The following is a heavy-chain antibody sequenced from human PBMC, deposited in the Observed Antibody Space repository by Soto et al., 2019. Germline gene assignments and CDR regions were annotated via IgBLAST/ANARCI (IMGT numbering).Heavy chain of an antibody. CDR3: ARVGAYFGEFDYFDY. CDR1: GFTFSSYS. D-gene: IGHD3-10*01. Sequence: EVQLVESGGGLVKPGGSLRLSCAASGFTFSSYSMNWVRQAPGKGLEWVSSISRNSDYIYYSDSVKGRFIISRDNARTSLYLLMNSLRAEDTAVYYCARVGAYFGEFDYFDYWGQGALVTVSS. V-gene: IGHV3-21*01. CDR2: ISRNSDYI. J-gene: IGHJ4*02.